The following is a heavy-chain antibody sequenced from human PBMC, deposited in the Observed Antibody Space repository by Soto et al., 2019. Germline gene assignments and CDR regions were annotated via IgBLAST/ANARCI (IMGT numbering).Heavy chain of an antibody. J-gene: IGHJ6*03. Sequence: EVQLVESGGGLVKPGGSLRLSCAASGFTFNNAWMSWVRQAPGRGLEWVGRIKSKTDGGTTDYADPGKGRFTISRDDSKNGLYLQMNSLKAEDTAVYYCTTDSGRFLEWLPMGYNYMDVWGRGTTVTVSS. CDR1: GFTFNNAW. V-gene: IGHV3-15*01. D-gene: IGHD3-3*01. CDR2: IKSKTDGGTT. CDR3: TTDSGRFLEWLPMGYNYMDV.